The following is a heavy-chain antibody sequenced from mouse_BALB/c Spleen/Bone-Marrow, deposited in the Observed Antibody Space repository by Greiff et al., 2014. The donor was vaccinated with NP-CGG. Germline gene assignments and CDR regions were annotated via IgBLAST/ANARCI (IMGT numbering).Heavy chain of an antibody. CDR3: ARRLLYYFDY. D-gene: IGHD1-2*01. V-gene: IGHV1-9*01. Sequence: QVQLKESGAELMEPGASVKISCKATGYTFSSYWIEWVKQRPGHGLEWIGEILPGSGSTNYNEKFKGKATFTADTSSNTAYMQLSSLTSEDSAVYYCARRLLYYFDYWGQGTTLTVSS. J-gene: IGHJ2*01. CDR2: ILPGSGST. CDR1: GYTFSSYW.